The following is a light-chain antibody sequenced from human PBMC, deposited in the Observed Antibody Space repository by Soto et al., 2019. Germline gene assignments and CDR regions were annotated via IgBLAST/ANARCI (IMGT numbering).Light chain of an antibody. J-gene: IGLJ2*01. Sequence: QSVLTQPPSASGTPGQRVNLSCSGSGSSIGTNTVNWYRQLPGTAPKLLIYGNNQRPSGVPDRFSGSKSGTSASLAISGLRSEDEAEYYCTAWDGSLNNVLFGGGTKLTVL. CDR3: TAWDGSLNNVL. CDR1: GSSIGTNT. V-gene: IGLV1-44*01. CDR2: GNN.